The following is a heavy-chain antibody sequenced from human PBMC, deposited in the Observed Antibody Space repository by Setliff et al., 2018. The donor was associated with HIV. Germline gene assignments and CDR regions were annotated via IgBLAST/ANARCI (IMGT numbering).Heavy chain of an antibody. Sequence: PGGSLRLSCAPSGFTFGSYAMSWVRQAPGKGLEWVSVISGSGDSTFYADSLKGRFTISRDNSKNTLYLQMNSLRAEDTAVYYCARGARGPYYYYYMDVWGKGTTVTVSS. J-gene: IGHJ6*03. V-gene: IGHV3-23*01. CDR1: GFTFGSYA. D-gene: IGHD3-16*01. CDR3: ARGARGPYYYYYMDV. CDR2: ISGSGDST.